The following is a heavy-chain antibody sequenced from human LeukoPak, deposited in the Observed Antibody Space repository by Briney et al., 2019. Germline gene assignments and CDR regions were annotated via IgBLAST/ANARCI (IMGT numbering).Heavy chain of an antibody. J-gene: IGHJ5*02. CDR2: IYYSGST. D-gene: IGHD3-3*01. Sequence: SETLSLTCTVSGGSISSSSSYWGWIRQPPGKGLEWIGSIYYSGSTYYNPSLKSRVTISVDTSKNQFSLKLSSVTAADTAVYYCARLRPKIRVLEWLSTPPLSFDPWGQGTLVTVSS. CDR1: GGSISSSSSY. CDR3: ARLRPKIRVLEWLSTPPLSFDP. V-gene: IGHV4-39*01.